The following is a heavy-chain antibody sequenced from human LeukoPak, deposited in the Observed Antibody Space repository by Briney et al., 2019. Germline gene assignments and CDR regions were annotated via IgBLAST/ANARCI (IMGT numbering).Heavy chain of an antibody. CDR2: INTNTGNP. V-gene: IGHV7-4-1*02. CDR1: GYTFTSYG. D-gene: IGHD1-26*01. Sequence: ASVKVSCKASGYTFTSYGIHWVRQAPGQGLDWMGWINTNTGNPTYAQGFTGRSVFSLETSVSTSYLQITSLKAEDTAVYYCARGRGSSARLGYFYYYIDVWGQGTTVTVSS. CDR3: ARGRGSSARLGYFYYYIDV. J-gene: IGHJ6*02.